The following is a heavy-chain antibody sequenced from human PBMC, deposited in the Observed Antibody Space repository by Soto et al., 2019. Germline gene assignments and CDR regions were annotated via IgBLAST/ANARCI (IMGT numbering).Heavy chain of an antibody. Sequence: EVQLLESGGGLVQPGGSLRLSCAASGFTFSSYAMSWVRQAPGKGLEWVSAISGSGGSTYYADSVKGRFTISRDNSKNTLYLQMNSLRAEDTAVYYCAKILRGCSGGSCYSDYYGMDVWGQGTTVTVSS. CDR3: AKILRGCSGGSCYSDYYGMDV. V-gene: IGHV3-23*01. CDR1: GFTFSSYA. CDR2: ISGSGGST. J-gene: IGHJ6*02. D-gene: IGHD2-15*01.